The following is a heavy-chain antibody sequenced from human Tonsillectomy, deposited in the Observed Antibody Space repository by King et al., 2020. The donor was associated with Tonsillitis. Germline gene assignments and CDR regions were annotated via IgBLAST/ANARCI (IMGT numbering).Heavy chain of an antibody. D-gene: IGHD3-10*01. CDR3: VREGDYYGNKGALDH. V-gene: IGHV3-64D*06. CDR2: INTYGDNT. Sequence: VQLVESGGGLVQPGGSLRLSCEASGFTFSAYDIHWVRQAPGKGLEHGLGINTYGDNTYYADSVKGRFSISRDNSRETLYLQMSSLRPDDSAVYYCVREGDYYGNKGALDHWGQGTLVTVS. CDR1: GFTFSAYD. J-gene: IGHJ4*02.